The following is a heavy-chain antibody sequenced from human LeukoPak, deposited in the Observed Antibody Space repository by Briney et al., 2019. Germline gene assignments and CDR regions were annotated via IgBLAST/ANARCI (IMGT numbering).Heavy chain of an antibody. CDR1: GGSFSGYY. CDR3: ARSILRYYYNASGYYPYYFDY. CDR2: INHSGST. V-gene: IGHV4-34*01. J-gene: IGHJ4*02. Sequence: SETLSLTCAVYGGSFSGYYWSWIRQPPGKGLEWIGEINHSGSTNYNPSLKSRVIMSVDTSKNQFSLALRSVTAADTAVYYCARSILRYYYNASGYYPYYFDYWGQGMLVTVSS. D-gene: IGHD3-22*01.